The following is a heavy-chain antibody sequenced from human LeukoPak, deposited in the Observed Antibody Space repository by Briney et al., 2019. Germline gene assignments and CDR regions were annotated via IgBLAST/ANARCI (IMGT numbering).Heavy chain of an antibody. V-gene: IGHV2-70*04. CDR2: IDWDDDK. CDR3: ARSSNWNFCLDS. D-gene: IGHD1-7*01. CDR1: GFSLSTSGMR. J-gene: IGHJ4*02. Sequence: SGPTLLHPKQTLTLTCTLSGFSLSTSGMRVSWIRQPPGKALEYLARIDWDDDKFYSTSLKTRLPISKVTSKNQVVLAMTNVDPVDTATYYCARSSNWNFCLDSWGRGTLVTVSS.